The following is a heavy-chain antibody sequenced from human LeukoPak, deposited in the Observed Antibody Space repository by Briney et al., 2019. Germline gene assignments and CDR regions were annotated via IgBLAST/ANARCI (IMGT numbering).Heavy chain of an antibody. V-gene: IGHV1-18*01. D-gene: IGHD2-2*01. CDR3: AREYCSRTSCYGVDY. CDR2: ISAYNGNT. J-gene: IGHJ4*02. Sequence: ASVKVSCKASGYTFTTFGISWVRQAPGQGLEWMGWISAYNGNTNYAQKLQGRVTMTTDTSTSTAYMELRSLRSDDTAVYYCAREYCSRTSCYGVDYWGQGTLVTASS. CDR1: GYTFTTFG.